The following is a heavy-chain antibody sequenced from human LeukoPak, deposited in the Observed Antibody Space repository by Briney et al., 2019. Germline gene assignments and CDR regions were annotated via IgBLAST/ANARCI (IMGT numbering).Heavy chain of an antibody. CDR1: AFTVDDYA. D-gene: IGHD3-3*01. CDR3: AKAASSYDFWSGYLLTGGGYYFDY. Sequence: GRSLRLSCAASAFTVDDYAMHWVRHAPGKGLEWASGISWNSGSIGYADSVKGRFTISRDNAKNSLYLQMNSLRAEDTALYYCAKAASSYDFWSGYLLTGGGYYFDYWGHGTLVTVSS. CDR2: ISWNSGSI. V-gene: IGHV3-9*01. J-gene: IGHJ4*01.